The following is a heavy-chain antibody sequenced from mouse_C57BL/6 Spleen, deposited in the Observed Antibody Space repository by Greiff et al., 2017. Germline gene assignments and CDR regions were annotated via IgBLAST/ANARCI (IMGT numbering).Heavy chain of an antibody. Sequence: QVQLQQPGAELVMPGASVKLSCKASGYTFTSYWMHWVKQRPGQGLEWIGEIDPSDSYTNYNQKFKGKSTLTVDKSSSTAYMQLSSLTSEDSAVYYCARGDGFAYWGQGTTLTVSS. CDR3: ARGDGFAY. CDR1: GYTFTSYW. V-gene: IGHV1-69*01. CDR2: IDPSDSYT. J-gene: IGHJ2*01.